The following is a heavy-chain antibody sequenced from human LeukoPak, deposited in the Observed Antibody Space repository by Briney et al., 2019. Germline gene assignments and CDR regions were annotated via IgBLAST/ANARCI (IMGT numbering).Heavy chain of an antibody. J-gene: IGHJ4*02. CDR3: AKDQGFFATVAYFDY. Sequence: GGSLRLSCAASGFTFSSYAMSRVRQAPGKGLEWVSAISGSGGSTYYADSVKGRFTISRDNSKNTLYLQMNSLRAEDTAVYYCAKDQGFFATVAYFDYWGQGTLVTVSS. V-gene: IGHV3-23*01. CDR1: GFTFSSYA. D-gene: IGHD4-23*01. CDR2: ISGSGGST.